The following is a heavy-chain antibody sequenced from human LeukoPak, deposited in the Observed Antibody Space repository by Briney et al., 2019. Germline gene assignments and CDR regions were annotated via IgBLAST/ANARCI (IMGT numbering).Heavy chain of an antibody. J-gene: IGHJ4*02. CDR1: GFTFRNAW. V-gene: IGHV3-15*01. D-gene: IGHD3-22*01. CDR3: TTDPRYYYDSSGYFRREHDY. CDR2: IKSKTDGGTT. Sequence: GGSLRLSCAASGFTFRNAWMSWVRQAPGKGLEWVGRIKSKTDGGTTDYAAPVKGRFTISRDNSKNTLYLQMNSLKTEDTAVYYCTTDPRYYYDSSGYFRREHDYWGQGTLVTVSS.